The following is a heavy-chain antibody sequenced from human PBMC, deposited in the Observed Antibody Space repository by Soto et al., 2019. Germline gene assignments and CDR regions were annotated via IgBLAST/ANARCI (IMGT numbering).Heavy chain of an antibody. CDR2: ISCGGSSK. Sequence: AGGSLRLSCAASGFTFSSYGMRWVRQAPGKGLEWVAVISCGGSSKYYADSVKGRFTISRDNSKNTLYLQMNSLRAEDTAVYYCATLEGSIGQYYFDYWGQGTLVTVSS. CDR1: GFTFSSYG. V-gene: IGHV3-30*03. J-gene: IGHJ4*02. CDR3: ATLEGSIGQYYFDY. D-gene: IGHD1-1*01.